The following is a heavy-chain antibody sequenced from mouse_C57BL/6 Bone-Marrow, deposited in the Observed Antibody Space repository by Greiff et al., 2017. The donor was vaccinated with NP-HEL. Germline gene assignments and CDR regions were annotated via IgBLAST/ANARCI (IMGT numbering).Heavy chain of an antibody. CDR2: IDPSDSYT. CDR3: ASITTVAYYAMDY. Sequence: QVQLQQPGAELVKPGASVKLSCKASGYTFTSYWMQWVNQRPGQGLEWIGEIDPSDSYTNYNQKFKGKATLTVDTSSSTAYMQLSSLTSEDAAVYYCASITTVAYYAMDYWGQGTAVTVSS. V-gene: IGHV1-50*01. J-gene: IGHJ4*01. D-gene: IGHD1-1*01. CDR1: GYTFTSYW.